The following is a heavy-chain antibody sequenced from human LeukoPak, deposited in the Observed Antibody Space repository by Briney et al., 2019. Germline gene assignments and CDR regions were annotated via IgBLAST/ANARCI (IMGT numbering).Heavy chain of an antibody. V-gene: IGHV4-34*01. D-gene: IGHD3-3*01. CDR1: GGSFSGYY. CDR2: INHSGST. CDR3: AGTYYDFWSGLKRGPYYFDY. Sequence: SETLSLTCAVYGGSFSGYYWSWIRQPPGKGPEWIGEINHSGSTNYNPSLKSRVTISVDTSKNQFSLKLSSVTAADTAVYYCAGTYYDFWSGLKRGPYYFDYWGQGTLVTVSS. J-gene: IGHJ4*02.